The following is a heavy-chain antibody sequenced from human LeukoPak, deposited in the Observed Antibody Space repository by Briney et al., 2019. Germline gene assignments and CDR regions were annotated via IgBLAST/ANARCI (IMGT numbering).Heavy chain of an antibody. CDR2: INHSGST. V-gene: IGHV4-34*01. J-gene: IGHJ3*02. CDR3: ARPITFEGVTDGAFDI. D-gene: IGHD3-16*01. Sequence: SETLSLTCAVYGGSFSGYYWSWIRQPPGKGLEWIGEINHSGSTNYNPSLKSRVTISVDTSKNQFSLKLSSVTAADTAVYYCARPITFEGVTDGAFDIWGQGTMVTVSS. CDR1: GGSFSGYY.